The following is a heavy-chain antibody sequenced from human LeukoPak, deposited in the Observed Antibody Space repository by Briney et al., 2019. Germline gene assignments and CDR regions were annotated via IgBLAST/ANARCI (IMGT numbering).Heavy chain of an antibody. J-gene: IGHJ6*02. V-gene: IGHV3-23*01. Sequence: GGSLSLSCAASGFTFSSYAMTWVRQAPGKGLEWVSAINDNGVSTYYADSVKGRFTISRDNSKNKLFLQMNSLRAEDTAVYYCAKGLSSGYCSGGSCYGYYGMDVWGQGTTVTVSS. CDR1: GFTFSSYA. D-gene: IGHD2-15*01. CDR3: AKGLSSGYCSGGSCYGYYGMDV. CDR2: INDNGVST.